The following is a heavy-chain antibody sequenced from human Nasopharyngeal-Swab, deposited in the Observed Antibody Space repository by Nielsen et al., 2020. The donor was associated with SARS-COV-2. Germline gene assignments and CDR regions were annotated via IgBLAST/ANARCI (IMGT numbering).Heavy chain of an antibody. J-gene: IGHJ6*02. CDR2: ISYDGSNE. CDR3: AGDGVADPYYYYGMDV. CDR1: GFIFSSYG. D-gene: IGHD6-19*01. V-gene: IGHV3-30*03. Sequence: GGSLRLSCAAFGFIFSSYGMHWVRQAPGKGLEWVVIISYDGSNEHYADSVKGRFTISRDNSKNTLYLQMNSLRVEDTAVYYCAGDGVADPYYYYGMDVWGQGTTVTVSS.